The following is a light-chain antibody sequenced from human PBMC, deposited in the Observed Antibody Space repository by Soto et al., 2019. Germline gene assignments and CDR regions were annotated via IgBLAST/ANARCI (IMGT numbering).Light chain of an antibody. J-gene: IGLJ1*01. CDR2: EVS. CDR3: CSYAGSSTYV. V-gene: IGLV2-23*02. CDR1: SSDVGSYNL. Sequence: QSVLTQPASVSGSPGHSITISCTGTSSDVGSYNLVSWYQQHPGKAPKVMIYEVSKRPSGVSNRFSGSKFGNTASLTISGLQADDEADYYCCSYAGSSTYVFGTGTKVTVL.